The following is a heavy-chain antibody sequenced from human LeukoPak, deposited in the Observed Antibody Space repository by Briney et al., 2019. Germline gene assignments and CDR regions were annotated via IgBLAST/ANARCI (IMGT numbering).Heavy chain of an antibody. CDR3: ARVEGNIVTTTEGYFDY. V-gene: IGHV3-74*01. CDR2: INSDGRST. Sequence: GGSLRLSCAASGFTFSSYWMHWVRRAPGKGLVGVSRINSDGRSTNYADSVKGRFTISRDNAKNTLYLQMNSLRAEDTAVYYCARVEGNIVTTTEGYFDYWGQGTLVTVSS. CDR1: GFTFSSYW. J-gene: IGHJ4*02. D-gene: IGHD5-12*01.